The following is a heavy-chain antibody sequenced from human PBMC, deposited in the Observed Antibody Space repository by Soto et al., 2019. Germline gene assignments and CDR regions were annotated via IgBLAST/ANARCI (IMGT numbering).Heavy chain of an antibody. CDR1: GFTSISYG. D-gene: IGHD3-10*01. CDR2: ISYDGSNK. V-gene: IGHV3-30*18. J-gene: IGHJ5*02. Sequence: PGGSLRLSCAASGFTSISYGMHWVRQAPGKGLEWVAVISYDGSNKYYADSVKGRFTISRDNSKNTLYLQMNSLRAEDTAVYYCAKELAITMVRPELDPWGQGTLVTVSS. CDR3: AKELAITMVRPELDP.